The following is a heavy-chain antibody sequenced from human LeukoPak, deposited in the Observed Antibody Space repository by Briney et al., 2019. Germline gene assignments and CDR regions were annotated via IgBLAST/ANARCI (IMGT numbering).Heavy chain of an antibody. CDR1: GFTFSSYA. J-gene: IGHJ3*02. V-gene: IGHV3-23*01. CDR2: ISGSGGST. Sequence: GGSLTLSCAASGFTFSSYAMSWVRQAPGKGREWVSAISGSGGSTYYADSVKGRFTISRDNSKNTLYLQMNSLRAEDTAVYYCAKSLSPMIVVVITGDDAFDIWGQGTMVTVSS. CDR3: AKSLSPMIVVVITGDDAFDI. D-gene: IGHD3-22*01.